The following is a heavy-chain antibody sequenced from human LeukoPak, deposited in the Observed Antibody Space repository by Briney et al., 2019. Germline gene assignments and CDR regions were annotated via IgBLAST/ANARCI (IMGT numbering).Heavy chain of an antibody. CDR2: IYYSGST. D-gene: IGHD3-22*01. CDR3: ARHPADSSGYPVDY. V-gene: IGHV4-39*01. Sequence: KASGAPAPPRTGSGGPICRSRYHLGWIRPPPRKGVEWVGSIYYSGSTYYNPSLKSRVTISVDTSKNQFSLKLSSVTAADTAVYYCARHPADSSGYPVDYWGQGTLVTVSS. CDR1: GGPICRSRYH. J-gene: IGHJ4*02.